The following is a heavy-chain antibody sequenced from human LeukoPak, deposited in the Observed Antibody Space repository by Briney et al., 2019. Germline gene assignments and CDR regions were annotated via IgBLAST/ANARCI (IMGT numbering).Heavy chain of an antibody. CDR3: ARADIAAAATGDAFDI. V-gene: IGHV1-18*01. Sequence: ASVKVSCKASGYTFTSYGINWVRQAPGQGLEWMGWISAYNGNTNYAQKLQDRVTMTTDTSTTTAYMELRSLRSDDTGVYYCARADIAAAATGDAFDIWGQGTMVTVSS. CDR1: GYTFTSYG. CDR2: ISAYNGNT. J-gene: IGHJ3*02. D-gene: IGHD6-13*01.